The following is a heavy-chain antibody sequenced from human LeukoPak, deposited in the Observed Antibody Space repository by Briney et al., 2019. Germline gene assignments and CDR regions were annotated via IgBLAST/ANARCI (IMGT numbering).Heavy chain of an antibody. CDR3: ASHWAQQVVSDY. Sequence: SGGSLRLSCAASGLTFSSYGMHWVRQAPGKGLEWVAVISYDGRNKYYADSVKGRFTVSRDNSKNTLYLQMNSLRAEDTAVYYCASHWAQQVVSDYWGQGTLVTVSS. D-gene: IGHD6-13*01. J-gene: IGHJ4*02. CDR2: ISYDGRNK. CDR1: GLTFSSYG. V-gene: IGHV3-30*03.